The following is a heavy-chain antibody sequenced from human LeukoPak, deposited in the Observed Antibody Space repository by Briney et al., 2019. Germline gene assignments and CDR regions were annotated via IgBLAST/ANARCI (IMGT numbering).Heavy chain of an antibody. CDR3: ARGVSGEP. CDR1: GFTFSSFW. D-gene: IGHD1-14*01. J-gene: IGHJ5*02. Sequence: PAGSLRLSCAASGFTFSSFWMSWVRQAPGKGLEWVANINQDGSGKYFVDSVKGRFTISRDNAKNSLYLQMNSLRAEDTAVYYCARGVSGEPWGQGTLVTVSS. V-gene: IGHV3-7*01. CDR2: INQDGSGK.